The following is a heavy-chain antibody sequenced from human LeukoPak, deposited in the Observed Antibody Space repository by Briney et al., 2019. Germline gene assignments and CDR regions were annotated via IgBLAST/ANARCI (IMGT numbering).Heavy chain of an antibody. V-gene: IGHV3-64*01. CDR1: GFTFSGYA. Sequence: GGSLRLSCAASGFTFSGYAMHWVRQAPGKGLEYVSAISSNGGSTYYANSVKGRFTISRDNSKNTLYLQMGSLRAEDMAVYYCARGSRIAVASFDYWGQGTLVTVSS. CDR2: ISSNGGST. CDR3: ARGSRIAVASFDY. J-gene: IGHJ4*02. D-gene: IGHD6-19*01.